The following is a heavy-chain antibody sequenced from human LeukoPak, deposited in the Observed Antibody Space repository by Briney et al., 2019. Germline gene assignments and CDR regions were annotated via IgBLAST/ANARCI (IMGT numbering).Heavy chain of an antibody. V-gene: IGHV3-23*01. CDR1: GFTFSSYA. CDR2: ISGSGGST. Sequence: GGSLRLSCAASGFTFSSYAMSWVRQAPGKGLEWVSAISGSGGSTYYADSVKGRFTISRDNSKNSLYLQMNSLRAEDTAVYYCARDRTAGYSSSWYKYYYYYYMDVWGKGTTVTISS. J-gene: IGHJ6*03. D-gene: IGHD6-13*01. CDR3: ARDRTAGYSSSWYKYYYYYYMDV.